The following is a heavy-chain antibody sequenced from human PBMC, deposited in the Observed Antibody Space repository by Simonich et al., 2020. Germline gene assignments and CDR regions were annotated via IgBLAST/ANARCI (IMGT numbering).Heavy chain of an antibody. CDR2: ISSSSSYI. J-gene: IGHJ4*02. CDR3: ARDTSYYGSGSYYFDY. V-gene: IGHV3-21*01. Sequence: GGGLVKPGGSLRLSCAASGFTFSSYSMNWVRQAPGKGLEWVSSISSSSSYIYYADSVKGGFTISRDNAKNSLYLQMNSLRAEDTAVYYCARDTSYYGSGSYYFDYWGQGTLVTVSS. D-gene: IGHD3-10*01. CDR1: GFTFSSYS.